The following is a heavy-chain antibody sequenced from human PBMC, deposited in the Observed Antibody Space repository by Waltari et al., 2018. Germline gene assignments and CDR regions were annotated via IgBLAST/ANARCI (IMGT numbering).Heavy chain of an antibody. CDR1: GFTFCSYA. CDR2: IGTSGDT. Sequence: EVQLVEFGVGEVQPGGSLRVSCAGSGFTFCSYAIRCVGLVTGNGLEWVSAIGTSGDTYYPGSVKSPFTNSRDKAKHSLYIQRNSLRAGDTAVYYCARGRSIAAAGQLDGVWGQGTMVTVSS. CDR3: ARGRSIAAAGQLDGV. D-gene: IGHD6-13*01. J-gene: IGHJ3*01. V-gene: IGHV3-13*01.